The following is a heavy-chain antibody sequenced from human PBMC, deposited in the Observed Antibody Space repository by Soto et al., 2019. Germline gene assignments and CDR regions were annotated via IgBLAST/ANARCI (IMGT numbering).Heavy chain of an antibody. CDR1: GYTFTTYG. J-gene: IGHJ4*02. CDR2: INAGNGDA. CDR3: ARAVAVPADFDY. D-gene: IGHD6-19*01. Sequence: GASVKVSCKASGYTFTTYGIHWVRQAPGQRLEWMGWINAGNGDAKYSQRFQGRVTITRDTSASTVYMELSSLRSEDTAVYYCARAVAVPADFDYWGQGTLVTVSS. V-gene: IGHV1-3*01.